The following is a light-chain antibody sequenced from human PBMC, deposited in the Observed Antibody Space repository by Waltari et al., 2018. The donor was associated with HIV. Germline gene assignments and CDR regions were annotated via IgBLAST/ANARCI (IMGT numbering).Light chain of an antibody. CDR1: SSNIGSKY. V-gene: IGLV1-47*01. CDR2: RNN. J-gene: IGLJ3*02. CDR3: AAWDDSLSAVV. Sequence: QSVLTQPPSASGTPGQRVTISCSGSSSNIGSKYVYWFQQLPGTAPNLLMYRNNQRPSGVPDRVSGSKSGPSASLAISGLRAEDEADYYCAAWDDSLSAVVFGGGTKLTVL.